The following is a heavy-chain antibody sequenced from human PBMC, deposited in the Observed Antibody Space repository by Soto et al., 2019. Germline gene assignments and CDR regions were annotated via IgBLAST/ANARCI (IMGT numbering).Heavy chain of an antibody. CDR3: ARSEEDSDYYYYGLDV. CDR2: TYYRSRWYS. V-gene: IGHV6-1*01. CDR1: GDSVCNSSVA. J-gene: IGHJ6*02. Sequence: SQTLSLTCVIYGDSVCNSSVAWNWVRQSPSRGLEWLGRTYYRSRWYSDFAVSVRGRIVINADTSKNQFSLQLNSVTPEDTAVYFCARSEEDSDYYYYGLDVWGQGTTVTVSS. D-gene: IGHD2-15*01.